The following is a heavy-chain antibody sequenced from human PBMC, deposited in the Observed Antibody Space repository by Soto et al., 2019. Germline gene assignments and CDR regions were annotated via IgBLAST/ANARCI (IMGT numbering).Heavy chain of an antibody. CDR2: INVYNGNT. V-gene: IGHV1-18*01. J-gene: IGHJ4*02. Sequence: QVQLVQSEPEVKKPGASVKVSCKTFGYTFYTYGISWVRQAPGQGLEWMGGINVYNGNTNYAQNLQGRVTLTTDKSTNTAYMELRSLRSDDTAVYFCARGGYYGSGSYYIYFDFWGQGTLVTVSS. CDR3: ARGGYYGSGSYYIYFDF. CDR1: GYTFYTYG. D-gene: IGHD3-10*01.